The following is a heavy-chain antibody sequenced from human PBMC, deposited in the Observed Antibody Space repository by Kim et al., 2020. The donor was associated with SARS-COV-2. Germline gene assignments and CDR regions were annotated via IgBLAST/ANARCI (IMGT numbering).Heavy chain of an antibody. Sequence: GSTNYNPSFESRVTISVDKSKNQASLRLNSVSAGDTAVYYCARERVRTLDSWGQGTLVTVSS. CDR2: GST. V-gene: IGHV4-4*02. J-gene: IGHJ4*02. CDR3: ARERVRTLDS.